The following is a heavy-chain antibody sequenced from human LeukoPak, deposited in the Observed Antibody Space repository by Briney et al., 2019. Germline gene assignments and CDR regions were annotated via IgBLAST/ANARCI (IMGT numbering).Heavy chain of an antibody. CDR1: GFSFSSYV. CDR2: ISYDGSKK. D-gene: IGHD6-19*01. CDR3: ALDKVAVGDY. V-gene: IGHV3-30*03. Sequence: GGSLRLSCAASGFSFSSYVMHWVRQAPGKGLEWVSSISYDGSKKLYVDSVKGRFTVSRDNSKNTLYLQMNSLRPEDTSVYYCALDKVAVGDYWGQGTLVTVSS. J-gene: IGHJ4*02.